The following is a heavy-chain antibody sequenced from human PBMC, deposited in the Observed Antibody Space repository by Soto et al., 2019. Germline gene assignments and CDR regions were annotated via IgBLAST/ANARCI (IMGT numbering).Heavy chain of an antibody. J-gene: IGHJ3*02. D-gene: IGHD1-26*01. CDR2: ISGSGGST. Sequence: GGSLRLSCAASGFTFSSYAMSWVRQAPGKGLEWVSAISGSGGSTYYADSVKGRFTISRDNSKNTLYLQMNSLRAEDTAVYYCAKDTGLVGGSFDAFDIWGQGTMVTVSS. V-gene: IGHV3-23*01. CDR3: AKDTGLVGGSFDAFDI. CDR1: GFTFSSYA.